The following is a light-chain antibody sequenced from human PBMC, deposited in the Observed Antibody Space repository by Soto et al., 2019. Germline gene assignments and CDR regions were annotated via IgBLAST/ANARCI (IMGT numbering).Light chain of an antibody. Sequence: EIKMYQSPSTLSASVGDRVTITCRAGQSISSWLAWYQQKPGKAPKLLIYKASNLESGVSSRFSGSGSGTEFTLTISSLQPDDSATYYCQQYDVYSPWMFGQGTNV. J-gene: IGKJ1*01. CDR2: KAS. CDR1: QSISSW. V-gene: IGKV1-5*03. CDR3: QQYDVYSPWM.